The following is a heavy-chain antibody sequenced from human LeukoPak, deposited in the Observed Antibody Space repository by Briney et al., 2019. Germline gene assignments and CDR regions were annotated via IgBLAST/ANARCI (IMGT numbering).Heavy chain of an antibody. Sequence: PGGSLRLSCVASGFSLSGYWMYWVRQAPGKGLMYISRNNGDGSTTNYADVVKGRFTISRDNAKNSLYLQMNSLRAEDTAVYYCARRYFDYWGQGTLVTVSS. CDR3: ARRYFDY. CDR1: GFSLSGYW. V-gene: IGHV3-74*01. CDR2: NNGDGSTT. J-gene: IGHJ4*02.